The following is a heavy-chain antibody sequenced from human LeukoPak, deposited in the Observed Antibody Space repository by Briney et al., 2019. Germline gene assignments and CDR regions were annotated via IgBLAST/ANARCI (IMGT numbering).Heavy chain of an antibody. V-gene: IGHV3-64*01. Sequence: PGGSLRLSCAPSGFTFSSYAMHWVRQAPGKGLEYVSAISSNGGSTYYANSVKGRFTISRGNSKNTLYLQMGSLRAEDMAVYYCARDDYDSSGYYLPLGYWGQGTLVTVSS. J-gene: IGHJ4*02. CDR2: ISSNGGST. D-gene: IGHD3-22*01. CDR1: GFTFSSYA. CDR3: ARDDYDSSGYYLPLGY.